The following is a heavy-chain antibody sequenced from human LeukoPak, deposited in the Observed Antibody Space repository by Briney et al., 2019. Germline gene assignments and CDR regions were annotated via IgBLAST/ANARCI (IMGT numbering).Heavy chain of an antibody. D-gene: IGHD6-13*01. CDR2: INPSGGST. CDR3: APRIAAPESAFDI. Sequence: ASVKVSCKASGYTFTSYYMHWVRQAPGQGLEWMGIINPSGGSTSYAQKFQGRVTMTRDTSTSTVYMELSSLRSEDTAVYYCAPRIAAPESAFDIWGQGTMVTVSS. CDR1: GYTFTSYY. V-gene: IGHV1-46*03. J-gene: IGHJ3*02.